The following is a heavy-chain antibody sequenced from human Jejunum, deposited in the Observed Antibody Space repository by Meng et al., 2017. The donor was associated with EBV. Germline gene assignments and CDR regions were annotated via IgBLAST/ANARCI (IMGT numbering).Heavy chain of an antibody. J-gene: IGHJ4*02. V-gene: IGHV4-4*03. CDR1: GDSTSSSHW. D-gene: IGHD2-15*01. Sequence: VHLPGPGPGLCKPPGASSLPCLVSGDSTSSSHWWSWVRQPPGKGLEWIGEMHPGGSTNYNPSPKSRVTISVDNSKNQFSLKLTSVTAADTAVYYCAKSNDYSLNSWGQGTLVTVSS. CDR2: MHPGGST. CDR3: AKSNDYSLNS.